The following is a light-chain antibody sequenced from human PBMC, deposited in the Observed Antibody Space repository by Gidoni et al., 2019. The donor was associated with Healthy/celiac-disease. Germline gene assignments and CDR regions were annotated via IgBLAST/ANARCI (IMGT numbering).Light chain of an antibody. J-gene: IGLJ2*01. CDR3: SSYTSSSTDVV. CDR1: SSDVGGYNY. Sequence: TISCTGTSSDVGGYNYVSWYQQHPGKAPKLMIYDVSNRPSGVSNRFSGSKSGNTASLTISGLQAEDEADYYCSSYTSSSTDVVFGGGTKLTVL. V-gene: IGLV2-14*04. CDR2: DVS.